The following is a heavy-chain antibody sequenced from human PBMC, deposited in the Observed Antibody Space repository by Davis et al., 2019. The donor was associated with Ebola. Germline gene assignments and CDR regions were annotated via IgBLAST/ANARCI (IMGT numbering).Heavy chain of an antibody. CDR2: ISYDGSNK. CDR3: ARDMGGYDLLGGSDY. J-gene: IGHJ4*02. D-gene: IGHD3-3*01. V-gene: IGHV3-30-3*01. Sequence: GESLKISCAASGFTFSSYAMHWVRQAPGKGLEWVAVISYDGSNKYYADSVKGRFTISRDNSKNTLYLQMNSLRAEDTAVYYCARDMGGYDLLGGSDYWGQGTLVTVSS. CDR1: GFTFSSYA.